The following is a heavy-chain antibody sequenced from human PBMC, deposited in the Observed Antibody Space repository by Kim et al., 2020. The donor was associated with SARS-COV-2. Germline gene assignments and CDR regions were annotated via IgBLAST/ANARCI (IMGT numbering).Heavy chain of an antibody. Sequence: GGSLRLSCVVSGFSFGDYGMHWIRQAPGKGLEWVSSISWNSGSIGYADSVKGRFTISRDNAKNSLYLQMNSLRGDDTAFYYSTKGDRGIPFDPWGQGTLVTVSS. CDR2: ISWNSGSI. D-gene: IGHD3-10*01. J-gene: IGHJ5*02. CDR3: TKGDRGIPFDP. V-gene: IGHV3-9*01. CDR1: GFSFGDYG.